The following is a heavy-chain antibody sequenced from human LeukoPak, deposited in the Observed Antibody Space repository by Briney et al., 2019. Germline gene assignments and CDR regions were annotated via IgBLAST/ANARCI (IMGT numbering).Heavy chain of an antibody. J-gene: IGHJ1*01. CDR3: ARRRYYDGSGYLE. V-gene: IGHV4-39*01. Sequence: SETLSLTCSVSGDSVSRSDSYWDWIRQPPGKGLQWIGTIYYSGRTYYSPSLKSRVTMSVDTSNNQFSLNLRSVTASDTAVYYCARRRYYDGSGYLEWGQGTLLSVSS. CDR1: GDSVSRSDSY. CDR2: IYYSGRT. D-gene: IGHD3-22*01.